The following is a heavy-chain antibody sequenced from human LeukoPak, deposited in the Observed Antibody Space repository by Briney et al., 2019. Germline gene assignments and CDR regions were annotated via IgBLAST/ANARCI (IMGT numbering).Heavy chain of an antibody. CDR2: IYYSGST. CDR3: ARVGTNYDYVWGSYRQYPLYFDY. CDR1: GGSISSYY. V-gene: IGHV4-59*01. D-gene: IGHD3-16*02. Sequence: SETLSLTCTVSGGSISSYYWSWIRQPPGKGLEWIGYIYYSGSTNYNPSLKSRVTISVDTSKNQFSLKLSSVTAADTAVYYCARVGTNYDYVWGSYRQYPLYFDYWGQGTLVTVSS. J-gene: IGHJ4*02.